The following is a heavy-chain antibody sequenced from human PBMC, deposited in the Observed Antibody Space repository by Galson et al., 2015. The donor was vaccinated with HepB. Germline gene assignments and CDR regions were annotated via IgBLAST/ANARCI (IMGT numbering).Heavy chain of an antibody. CDR2: ISVSGSGK. Sequence: SLRLSCAGSGFTFSRTGMTWVRQAPGKGLECVSAISVSGSGKDYADSVRGRFTISRDNSKNMLCLQMNDLRAEDTAVYYCAKGTTSIDYWGQETLVTVSS. V-gene: IGHV3-23*01. CDR3: AKGTTSIDY. J-gene: IGHJ4*02. D-gene: IGHD1-1*01. CDR1: GFTFSRTG.